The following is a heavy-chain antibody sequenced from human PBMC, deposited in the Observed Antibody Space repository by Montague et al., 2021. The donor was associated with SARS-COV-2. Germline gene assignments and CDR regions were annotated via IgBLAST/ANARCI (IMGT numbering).Heavy chain of an antibody. J-gene: IGHJ3*02. Sequence: SETLSLTCTVSGGSINDYYWTWVRQPAGEGLEWIGRIYSSGSANYNPFLESRVTMSLDTSKNQFSLNVNSVTAADTAVYYSARVLPDPVRTQYAFDIWGQGTLVTVSS. CDR2: IYSSGSA. V-gene: IGHV4-4*07. CDR3: ARVLPDPVRTQYAFDI. CDR1: GGSINDYY.